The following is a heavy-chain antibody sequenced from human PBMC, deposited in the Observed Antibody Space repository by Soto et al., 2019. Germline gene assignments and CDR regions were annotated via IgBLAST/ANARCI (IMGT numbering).Heavy chain of an antibody. J-gene: IGHJ3*01. CDR3: ARAFFYQGSDSRGYSFDAFDF. CDR1: GYTFTRYY. CDR2: INPSGGST. Sequence: ASVNVSCKASGYTFTRYYMHWVRQAPGQGLEWMGLINPSGGSTTYAQKFQGRFTMTTDTSTSTAYMELRSLRSDDTAVYYCARAFFYQGSDSRGYSFDAFDFWGPGTLVTVSS. V-gene: IGHV1-46*01. D-gene: IGHD3-22*01.